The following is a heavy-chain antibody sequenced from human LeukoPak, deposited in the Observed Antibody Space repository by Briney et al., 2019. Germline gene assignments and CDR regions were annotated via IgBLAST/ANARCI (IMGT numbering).Heavy chain of an antibody. CDR2: IWYDGSNK. CDR3: ARDQVSGSYLDYYYYGMDV. CDR1: GFTFSSYG. Sequence: GGSLRLSCAASGFTFSSYGMHWVRQAPGKGLEWVAVIWYDGSNKYYADSVKGRFTISRDNSKNTLYLQMNSLRAEDTAVYYCARDQVSGSYLDYYYYGMDVWGQGTTVTVSS. J-gene: IGHJ6*02. V-gene: IGHV3-33*01. D-gene: IGHD6-25*01.